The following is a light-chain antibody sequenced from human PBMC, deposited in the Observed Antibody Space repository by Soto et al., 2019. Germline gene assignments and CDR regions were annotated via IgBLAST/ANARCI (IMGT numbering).Light chain of an antibody. J-gene: IGKJ1*01. Sequence: DIQMTQSPSSLSASVGDRVTITCRASQSISSYLNWYQQKPGKAPKLLIYAASSLQSGVPSRFSGSGSGTDFTLTISSLQPEDFAPYYCQQSYSTPWTFGQGTKVE. CDR2: AAS. CDR1: QSISSY. V-gene: IGKV1-39*01. CDR3: QQSYSTPWT.